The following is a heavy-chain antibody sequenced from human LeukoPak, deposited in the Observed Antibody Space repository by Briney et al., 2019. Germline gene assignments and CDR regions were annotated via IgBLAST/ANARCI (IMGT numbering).Heavy chain of an antibody. V-gene: IGHV3-7*01. CDR3: ASHILGYSSSWLGY. Sequence: PGGSLRLSCAASGFTFSSYWMSWVRQAPGKGLEWVANIKQDGSEKYYVDSVKGRFTISRDNAKNSLYLQMNSPRAEDTAVYYCASHILGYSSSWLGYWGQGTLVTVSS. CDR1: GFTFSSYW. D-gene: IGHD6-13*01. J-gene: IGHJ4*02. CDR2: IKQDGSEK.